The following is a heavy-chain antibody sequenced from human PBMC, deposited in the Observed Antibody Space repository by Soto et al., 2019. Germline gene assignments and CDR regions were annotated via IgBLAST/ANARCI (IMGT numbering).Heavy chain of an antibody. CDR2: INAGNGNT. Sequence: QVQLVQSGAEVKKPGASVKVSCKASGYTFTSYAMHWVRQAPGQRLEWMGWINAGNGNTKYSQKFQGRVTITRDTSASTAYMELSSLRSEDTAVYYCARESGSYLPYFDYWGQGTLVTVSS. CDR3: ARESGSYLPYFDY. D-gene: IGHD1-26*01. CDR1: GYTFTSYA. V-gene: IGHV1-3*01. J-gene: IGHJ4*02.